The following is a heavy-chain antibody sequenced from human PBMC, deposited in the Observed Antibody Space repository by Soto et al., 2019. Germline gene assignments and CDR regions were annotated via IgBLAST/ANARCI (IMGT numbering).Heavy chain of an antibody. CDR1: GGSMSNNY. CDR3: ARSLTVTRFDQ. CDR2: VFYTGST. J-gene: IGHJ4*02. Sequence: QVHLQELGPGLVKPSETLSLFCNVSGGSMSNNYWTWIRQAPGKGLEWIGYVFYTGSTNYNPSLKSRVSISVDTSKKYFSLRLTSVTAADTAVYYCARSLTVTRFDQWGQGTRVTVS. D-gene: IGHD4-17*01. V-gene: IGHV4-59*01.